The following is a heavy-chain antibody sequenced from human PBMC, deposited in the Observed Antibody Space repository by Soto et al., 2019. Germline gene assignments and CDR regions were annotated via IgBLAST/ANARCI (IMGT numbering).Heavy chain of an antibody. V-gene: IGHV5-51*01. CDR1: GYSFTTYW. J-gene: IGHJ6*02. D-gene: IGHD6-13*01. Sequence: ESLTMSFRGSGYSFTTYWIGWVRQRPGKGLEWMGIIYPGDSDTRYSPSFQGQVSISADKSISTAYLQWSSLKASDTAMYYCARHIPGIAAVAFYHGMDVWGQGTTVTVYS. CDR2: IYPGDSDT. CDR3: ARHIPGIAAVAFYHGMDV.